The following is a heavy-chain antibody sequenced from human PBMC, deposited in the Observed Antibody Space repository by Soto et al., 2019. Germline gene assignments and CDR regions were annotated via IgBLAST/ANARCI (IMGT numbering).Heavy chain of an antibody. V-gene: IGHV4-30-2*01. J-gene: IGHJ4*02. CDR1: SGSISSGGYS. Sequence: PSETLSLTCAVSSGSISSGGYSWSWIRQPPGKGLEWIGYIYHSGSTYYNPSLKSRVTISVDRSKNQFSLKLSSVTAADTAVYYCARVSGYYERIPYYFDYWGQGTLVTVSS. D-gene: IGHD3-22*01. CDR3: ARVSGYYERIPYYFDY. CDR2: IYHSGST.